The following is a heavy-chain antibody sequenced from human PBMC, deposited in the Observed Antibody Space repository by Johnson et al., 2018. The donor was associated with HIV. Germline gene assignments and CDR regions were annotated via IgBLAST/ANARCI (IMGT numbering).Heavy chain of an antibody. CDR1: GFTFSNYV. Sequence: QAQMVESGGGVVQPGRSLKLSCVASGFTFSNYVIHWVRQAPGKGLEWVAMISYDGTNIYYRDSVKGRFTISRDNSKNTLYLHMDSLRAEDTAVYYCRIYSYGGGGPFEIWGQGTMVTVSS. CDR2: ISYDGTNI. V-gene: IGHV3-30-3*01. D-gene: IGHD5-18*01. CDR3: RIYSYGGGGPFEI. J-gene: IGHJ3*02.